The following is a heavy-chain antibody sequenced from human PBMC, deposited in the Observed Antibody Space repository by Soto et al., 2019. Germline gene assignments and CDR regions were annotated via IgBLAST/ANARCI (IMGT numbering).Heavy chain of an antibody. CDR3: ARGGIITIFGVGPFYYYYMDV. CDR2: INPSGGST. Sequence: QVQLVQSGAEVKKPGASVKVSCKASGYTFTSYYMHWVRQAPGQGLEWMGIINPSGGSTSYAQKFQGRVTMTRDTSTSTVYMELSSLRSEDTAVYYCARGGIITIFGVGPFYYYYMDVWGKGTTVTVSS. D-gene: IGHD3-3*01. V-gene: IGHV1-46*03. CDR1: GYTFTSYY. J-gene: IGHJ6*03.